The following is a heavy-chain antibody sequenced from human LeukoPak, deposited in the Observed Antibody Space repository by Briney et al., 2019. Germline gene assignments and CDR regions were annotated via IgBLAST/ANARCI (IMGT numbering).Heavy chain of an antibody. Sequence: SSETLSLTCTVSGGSISSYYWSWNRQPPGKGLEWIGYIYYSGSTNYNPSLKSRVTISVDTSKNQFSLKLSSVTAADTAVYYCARSTSSSWYALYGMDVWGQGTTVSVSS. CDR1: GGSISSYY. D-gene: IGHD6-13*01. J-gene: IGHJ6*02. CDR2: IYYSGST. V-gene: IGHV4-59*01. CDR3: ARSTSSSWYALYGMDV.